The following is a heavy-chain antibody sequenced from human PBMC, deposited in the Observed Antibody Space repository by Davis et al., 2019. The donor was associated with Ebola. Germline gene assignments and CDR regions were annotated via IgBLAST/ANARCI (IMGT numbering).Heavy chain of an antibody. J-gene: IGHJ6*02. CDR2: ISYDGSNK. Sequence: GESLKISCAASGFTFSSYGMHWVRQAPGKGLEWVAVISYDGSNKYYVDSVKGRFTISRDNSKNTLYLQMNSLRAEDTAVYYCAKDGSVEGYYYYYGMDVWGQGTTVTVSS. D-gene: IGHD5-24*01. CDR1: GFTFSSYG. V-gene: IGHV3-30*18. CDR3: AKDGSVEGYYYYYGMDV.